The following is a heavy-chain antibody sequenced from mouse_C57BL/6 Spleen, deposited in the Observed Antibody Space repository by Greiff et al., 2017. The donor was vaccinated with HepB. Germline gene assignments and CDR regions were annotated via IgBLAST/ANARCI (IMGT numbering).Heavy chain of an antibody. J-gene: IGHJ1*03. CDR1: GYAFSNSW. V-gene: IGHV1-82*01. CDR2: IYPGDGDT. Sequence: QVQLKQSGPELVKPGASVKISCKASGYAFSNSWMNWVKQRPGKGLEWIGRIYPGDGDTNYNGKFKGKATLTADKSSSTAYMQLSSLTSEDSAVYFCAFGGYFDVWGTGTTVTVSS. CDR3: AFGGYFDV.